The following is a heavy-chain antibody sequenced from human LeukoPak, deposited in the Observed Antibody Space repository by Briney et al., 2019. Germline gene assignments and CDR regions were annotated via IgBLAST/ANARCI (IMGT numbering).Heavy chain of an antibody. V-gene: IGHV4-39*07. D-gene: IGHD6-13*01. CDR2: IYYSGST. Sequence: PSETESLTCTVSGDSISRYYWGWIRQPPGKGLEWIGSIYYSGSTYYKPSLKSRVTISVDTSKNQFSLKLSSVTAADTAVYYCARVGIAAAGTYGMDVWGQGTTVTVSS. CDR1: GDSISRYY. J-gene: IGHJ6*02. CDR3: ARVGIAAAGTYGMDV.